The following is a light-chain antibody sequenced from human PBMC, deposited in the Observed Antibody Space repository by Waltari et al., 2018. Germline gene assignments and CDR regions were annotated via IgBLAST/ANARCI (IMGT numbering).Light chain of an antibody. V-gene: IGKV2-28*01. CDR3: MQTLQSWT. CDR2: LAF. CDR1: QSILHSNGFHY. J-gene: IGKJ1*01. Sequence: DIVMTQSPLSLPVTPGETASISCRSSQSILHSNGFHYLDWYLKQPGQSPQLLIYLAFNRASGVPDRFSGSGSGTDCTLKISRVEAEDVGVYYCMQTLQSWTFGQGTKVEI.